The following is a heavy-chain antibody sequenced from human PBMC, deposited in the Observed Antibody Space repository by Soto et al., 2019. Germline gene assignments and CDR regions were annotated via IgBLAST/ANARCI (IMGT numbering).Heavy chain of an antibody. CDR1: GGSISSGGYY. CDR2: IYYSGST. J-gene: IGHJ3*02. Sequence: PSETLSLTCTVSGGSISSGGYYWSWIRQHPGKGLEWIGYIYYSGSTYYNPSLKSRVTISVDTSKNQFSLKLSSVTAADTAVYYCARDVPDYYDSSGYNDAFDIWGQGTMVTV. CDR3: ARDVPDYYDSSGYNDAFDI. D-gene: IGHD3-22*01. V-gene: IGHV4-31*03.